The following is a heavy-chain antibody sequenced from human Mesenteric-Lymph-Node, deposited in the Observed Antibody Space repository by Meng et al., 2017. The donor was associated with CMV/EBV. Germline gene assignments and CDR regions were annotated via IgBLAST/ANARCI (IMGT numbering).Heavy chain of an antibody. D-gene: IGHD1-7*01. CDR2: IYYTEST. CDR1: GGSISSSNYY. V-gene: IGHV4-39*07. Sequence: GSLRLSCSVSGGSISSSNYYWAWIRQPPGKGLEWIGSIYYTESTYSNPSLKSRLTISLDTSKNQFSLDLSSVTAADTAIYYCTRSNNWNYRLTYGYNWFDPWGQGTLVTVSS. J-gene: IGHJ5*02. CDR3: TRSNNWNYRLTYGYNWFDP.